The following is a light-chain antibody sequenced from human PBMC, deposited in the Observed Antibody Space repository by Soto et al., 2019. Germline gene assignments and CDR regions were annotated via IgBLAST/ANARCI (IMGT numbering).Light chain of an antibody. Sequence: QSVLTQPASVSGSPGQSITISCTGTSNDVGSYNLVSWYQQHPGKAPKLMIYEGSKRPSGVSNRFSGSKSGNTASLTISGLQAEDEADYYCCSYAGSSTHAVFGGGTQLTVL. CDR1: SNDVGSYNL. V-gene: IGLV2-23*01. CDR2: EGS. J-gene: IGLJ7*01. CDR3: CSYAGSSTHAV.